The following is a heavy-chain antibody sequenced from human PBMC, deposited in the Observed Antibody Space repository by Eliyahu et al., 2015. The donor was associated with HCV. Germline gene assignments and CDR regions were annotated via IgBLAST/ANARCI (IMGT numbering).Heavy chain of an antibody. Sequence: QVQLVESGGGVVQPGRSLRLSCAASGFTFSSYGMHWVRQAPGKGLEWVAVISYDGSNKYYADSVKGRFTISRDNSKNTLYLQMNSLRAEDTAVYYCGSSSEKSNFDYWGQGTLVTVSS. CDR2: ISYDGSNK. J-gene: IGHJ4*02. CDR3: GSSSEKSNFDY. V-gene: IGHV3-30*03. CDR1: GFTFSSYG. D-gene: IGHD6-6*01.